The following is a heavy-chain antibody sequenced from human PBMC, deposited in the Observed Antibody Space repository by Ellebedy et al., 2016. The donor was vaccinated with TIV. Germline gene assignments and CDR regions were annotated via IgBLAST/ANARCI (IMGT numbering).Heavy chain of an antibody. V-gene: IGHV4-34*01. J-gene: IGHJ4*02. Sequence: MPSETLSLTCAVYGESFSGYYWSWIRQPPGKGPEWIGEINHNGSTNYNPSLKSRVTILVDMSKNQFSLTLSSVTAADTAVYYCARGIYGLGTIDYWGQGTLVTVSS. CDR3: ARGIYGLGTIDY. CDR1: GESFSGYY. D-gene: IGHD3-10*01. CDR2: INHNGST.